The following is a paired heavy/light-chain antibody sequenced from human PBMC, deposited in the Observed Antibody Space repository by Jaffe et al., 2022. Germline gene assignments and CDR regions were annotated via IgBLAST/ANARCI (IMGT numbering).Heavy chain of an antibody. Sequence: QVQLQESGPGLVKPSGTLSLTCAVSGGSISINSWWSWVRQAPGKGLEWIGQTDHSGSTNYNPSLKGRVTISVDKSKNQFSLDLSSVTAADTAVYYCARHGEFYFDYWGQGTLVTVSS. J-gene: IGHJ4*02. CDR2: TDHSGST. D-gene: IGHD3-10*01. V-gene: IGHV4-4*02. CDR3: ARHGEFYFDY. CDR1: GGSISINSW.
Light chain of an antibody. CDR2: DVS. V-gene: IGLV2-23*02. CDR3: CSYAGSSTYV. J-gene: IGLJ1*01. CDR1: SSDVGTYNL. Sequence: QSALTQPASVSGSPGQSITLSCTGTSSDVGTYNLVFWYQQHPGKAPKLIIYDVSKRPSGVSNRFSGSKSGNTASLTISGLQVEDEADYHCCSYAGSSTYVFGTGTKVTVL.